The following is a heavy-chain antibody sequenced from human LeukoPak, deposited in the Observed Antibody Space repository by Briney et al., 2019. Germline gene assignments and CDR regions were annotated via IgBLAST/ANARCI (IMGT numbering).Heavy chain of an antibody. CDR2: INSRGTKI. J-gene: IGHJ4*02. V-gene: IGHV3-74*01. D-gene: IGHD7-27*01. CDR1: GFTLNDYW. CDR3: ARGDRDFWGFPH. Sequence: GRSLRLSCTASGFTLNDYWMHWLRQVPGEGPMWVSRINSRGTKIDYADSVRGRFSISGDNTKNTLYLQMNSLRAEDTAVYYCARGDRDFWGFPHWGKGKLVTVSS.